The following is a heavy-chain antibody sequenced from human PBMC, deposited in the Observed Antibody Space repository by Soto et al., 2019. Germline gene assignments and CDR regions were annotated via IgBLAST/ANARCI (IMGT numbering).Heavy chain of an antibody. CDR2: LSGNGGST. J-gene: IGHJ6*02. CDR3: AKLPTIAALLYYYGMDV. CDR1: GFTFSRYA. Sequence: EVQLLESGGGLERPGGSLTLSCAASGFTFSRYAMTWVRQAPGKGLEWVSALSGNGGSTYYADSVKGRFTISRDNAKNTLLLQMNSLGADGTATYYCAKLPTIAALLYYYGMDVWCQWTTVTVSS. D-gene: IGHD3-10*01. V-gene: IGHV3-23*01.